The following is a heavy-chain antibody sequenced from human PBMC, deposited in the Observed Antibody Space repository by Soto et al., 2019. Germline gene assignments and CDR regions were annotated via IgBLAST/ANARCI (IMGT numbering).Heavy chain of an antibody. D-gene: IGHD3-22*01. CDR2: ISPKSGSI. V-gene: IGHV1-18*01. J-gene: IGHJ6*02. Sequence: ASVKVSCKTSGYTFTRNGISWVRQAPGQGLEWMGWISPKSGSIRYAQKFQGRVIMTTDTSTSTAYMELRSLRSDDTAVYYCVKDRDSNSWPSRDVWGPGTTVTVSS. CDR3: VKDRDSNSWPSRDV. CDR1: GYTFTRNG.